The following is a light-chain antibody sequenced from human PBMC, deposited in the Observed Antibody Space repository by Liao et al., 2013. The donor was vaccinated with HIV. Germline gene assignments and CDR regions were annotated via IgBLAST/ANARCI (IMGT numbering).Light chain of an antibody. Sequence: SYDVTQPPSVSVSPRQLASITCSGDKLGEKYVAWYQQKPGQSPLLVIYQDNKRPSGIPERFSGSNSGNTATLTISGAQALDEADYYCQTWDTGTGVFGTGTKVTV. J-gene: IGLJ1*01. CDR2: QDN. CDR3: QTWDTGTGV. CDR1: KLGEKY. V-gene: IGLV3-1*01.